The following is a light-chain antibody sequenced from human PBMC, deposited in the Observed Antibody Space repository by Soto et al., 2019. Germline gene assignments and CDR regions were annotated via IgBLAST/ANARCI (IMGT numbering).Light chain of an antibody. CDR1: TIESKS. J-gene: IGLJ2*01. Sequence: SYELTQPPSLSVAPGQTARISCEEATIESKSVHWYQQMPGQAPVLVVLDDTDRPSGVPERFSGSNSGNTATLTISRVEAGDEADYYCQVWDSTNEHEAIFGGGTKLTVL. CDR3: QVWDSTNEHEAI. CDR2: DDT. V-gene: IGLV3-21*02.